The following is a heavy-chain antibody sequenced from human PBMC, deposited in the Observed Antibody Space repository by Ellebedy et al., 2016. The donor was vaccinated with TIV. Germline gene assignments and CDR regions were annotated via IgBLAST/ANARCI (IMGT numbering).Heavy chain of an antibody. V-gene: IGHV3-23*01. CDR1: GFTFSSYA. J-gene: IGHJ3*02. Sequence: GESLKISCAASGFTFSSYAMSWVRQAPGKGLEWVSAISGSGGSTYYADSVKGRFTISRVNSKNTLYLQMNSLRAEDTAVYYCAKDKTPNSGSYDDAFDIWGQGTMVTVSS. CDR2: ISGSGGST. CDR3: AKDKTPNSGSYDDAFDI. D-gene: IGHD1-26*01.